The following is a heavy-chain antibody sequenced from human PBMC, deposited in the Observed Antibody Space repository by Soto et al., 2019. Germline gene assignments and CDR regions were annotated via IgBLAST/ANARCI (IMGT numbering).Heavy chain of an antibody. CDR3: ARKILLPRRDGYNGREDYYYGMDV. CDR2: IYPGDSDT. CDR1: GYSFTSYW. J-gene: IGHJ6*02. V-gene: IGHV5-51*01. D-gene: IGHD5-12*01. Sequence: EVQLVQSGAEVKKPGESLKISCKGSGYSFTSYWIGWVRQMPGKGLEWMGIIYPGDSDTRYSPSFQGQVTISADKSISTAYLQWSSLKASDTAMYYCARKILLPRRDGYNGREDYYYGMDVWGQGTTVTVSS.